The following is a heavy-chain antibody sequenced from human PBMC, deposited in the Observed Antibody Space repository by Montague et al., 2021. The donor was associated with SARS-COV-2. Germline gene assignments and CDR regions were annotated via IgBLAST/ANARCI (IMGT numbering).Heavy chain of an antibody. V-gene: IGHV3-48*03. J-gene: IGHJ6*02. D-gene: IGHD3-3*01. Sequence: LSLSCAASGFTFSSYEMNWVRQASGKGLEWVSYISSSGSTIYYADSVKGRFTISRDNAKKSLYLQMNSLRAEDTAVYYCARDYSITIFGVVFYYGMDVWGQGTTVTVSS. CDR1: GFTFSSYE. CDR2: ISSSGSTI. CDR3: ARDYSITIFGVVFYYGMDV.